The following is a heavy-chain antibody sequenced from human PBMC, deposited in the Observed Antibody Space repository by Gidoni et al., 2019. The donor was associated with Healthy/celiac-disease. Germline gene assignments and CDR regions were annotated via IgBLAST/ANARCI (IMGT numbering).Heavy chain of an antibody. CDR3: AKSHHWWDIVVVPAAIDAFDI. CDR2: IRYDGSNK. CDR1: GFTFSSYG. Sequence: QVQLVESGGGVVQPGGSLRLSCAASGFTFSSYGMHWVRQAPGKGLEWVAFIRYDGSNKYYADSVKGRFTISRDNSKNTLYLQMNSLRAEDTAVYYCAKSHHWWDIVVVPAAIDAFDIWGQGTMVTVSS. V-gene: IGHV3-30*02. J-gene: IGHJ3*02. D-gene: IGHD2-2*01.